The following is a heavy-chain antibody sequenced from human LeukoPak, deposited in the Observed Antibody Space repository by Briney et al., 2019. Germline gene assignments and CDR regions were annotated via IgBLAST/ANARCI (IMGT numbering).Heavy chain of an antibody. CDR3: ATDFGTESMATDH. CDR2: IKQDGNEK. D-gene: IGHD5-24*01. J-gene: IGHJ4*02. Sequence: GGSRRISCAASGFTFSTFWMSWVRQAPGKGLEWVANIKQDGNEKHYVDSVKGRFTISRDNAKNSLYLQMNSLRAEDTAVYYCATDFGTESMATDHWGQGTLVTVSS. CDR1: GFTFSTFW. V-gene: IGHV3-7*01.